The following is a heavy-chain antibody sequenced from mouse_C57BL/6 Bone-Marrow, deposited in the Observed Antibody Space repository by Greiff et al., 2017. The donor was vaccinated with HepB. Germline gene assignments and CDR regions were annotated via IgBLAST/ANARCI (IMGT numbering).Heavy chain of an antibody. D-gene: IGHD1-3*01. CDR3: ARSKDVYSGAMDY. J-gene: IGHJ4*01. V-gene: IGHV5-17*01. CDR2: ISRGSSTI. CDR1: GFTFSDYG. Sequence: EVQVVESGGGLVKPGGSLKLSCAASGFTFSDYGMHWVRQAPEKGLEWVAYISRGSSTIYYADTVKGRFTISRDNAKNTLFLQISSLRSEDSAMYYCARSKDVYSGAMDYWGTGTTVTVSS.